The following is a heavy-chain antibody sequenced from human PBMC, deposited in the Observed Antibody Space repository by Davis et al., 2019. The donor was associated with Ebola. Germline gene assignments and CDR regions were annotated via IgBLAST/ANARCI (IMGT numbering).Heavy chain of an antibody. CDR3: AREADYYDSSGYSHYFDY. D-gene: IGHD3-22*01. CDR1: GFTFSRYT. Sequence: PGGSLRLSCAASGFTFSRYTMNWVRQAPGKAPEWVSSIITSSSYIHYADSVKGRFTISRDNAKNSLYLQMNSLRAEDTAVYYCAREADYYDSSGYSHYFDYWGQGTLVTVSS. V-gene: IGHV3-21*01. CDR2: IITSSSYI. J-gene: IGHJ4*02.